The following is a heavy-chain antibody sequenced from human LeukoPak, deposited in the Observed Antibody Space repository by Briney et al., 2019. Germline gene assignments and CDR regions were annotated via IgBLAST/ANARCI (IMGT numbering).Heavy chain of an antibody. J-gene: IGHJ2*01. CDR3: AKDGPYCGGITCYFRYFDL. Sequence: GGSLRLSCAASGFTFSSYWMSWVRQAPGKGLEWVANIKQDGSEKYYVDSVKGRFTISRDNAKNSLYLQMNSLRAEDTAVYYCAKDGPYCGGITCYFRYFDLWGRGTLVTVSS. D-gene: IGHD2-21*01. CDR2: IKQDGSEK. CDR1: GFTFSSYW. V-gene: IGHV3-7*03.